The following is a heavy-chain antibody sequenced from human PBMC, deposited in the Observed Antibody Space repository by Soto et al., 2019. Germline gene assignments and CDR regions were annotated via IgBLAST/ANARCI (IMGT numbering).Heavy chain of an antibody. V-gene: IGHV3-23*01. CDR1: GFIFSDYA. CDR2: ISGSGDRT. D-gene: IGHD2-8*01. J-gene: IGHJ4*02. Sequence: LRLSCEASGFIFSDYAMSWARQAPGKGLEWVSAISGSGDRTYYADSVKGRFTISRDNSKSTLYLQMNSLRADDTAVYYCANWVEGTMVYFDYWGRGTLVTVSS. CDR3: ANWVEGTMVYFDY.